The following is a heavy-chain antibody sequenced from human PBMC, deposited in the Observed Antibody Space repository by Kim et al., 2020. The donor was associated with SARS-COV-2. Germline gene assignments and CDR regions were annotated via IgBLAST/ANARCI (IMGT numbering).Heavy chain of an antibody. Sequence: ASVKVSCKASGYTFSSNAINWVRQAPGQGLEWMGWINTNTGNPTYAQGFTGRFVFSLGTSVSTAYLQISSLKAEHTAVYYCARNMQDYGDWYYYGMDVWGRGTTVTVSS. D-gene: IGHD4-17*01. J-gene: IGHJ6*02. V-gene: IGHV7-4-1*02. CDR3: ARNMQDYGDWYYYGMDV. CDR1: GYTFSSNA. CDR2: INTNTGNP.